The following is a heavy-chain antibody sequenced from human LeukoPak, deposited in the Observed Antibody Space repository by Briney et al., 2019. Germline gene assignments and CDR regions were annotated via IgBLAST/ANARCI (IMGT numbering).Heavy chain of an antibody. CDR2: INPNSGGT. J-gene: IGHJ3*02. CDR1: GYTFTGYY. Sequence: ASVKVSCKASGYTFTGYYMHWVRQAPGEGLEWMGWINPNSGGTKYAQKFQGRVTMTRDTSINTAYMEVGRLTSDDTAVYYCARERGTLAVAGDAFDIWGQGTMVTVSS. CDR3: ARERGTLAVAGDAFDI. D-gene: IGHD6-19*01. V-gene: IGHV1-2*02.